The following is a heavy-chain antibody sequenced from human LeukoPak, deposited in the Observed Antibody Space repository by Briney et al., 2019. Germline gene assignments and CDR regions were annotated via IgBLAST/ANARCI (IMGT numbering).Heavy chain of an antibody. CDR1: GYSFTKYW. D-gene: IGHD3-22*01. V-gene: IGHV5-51*01. J-gene: IGHJ4*02. CDR2: IYPDDSDT. Sequence: GESLKISCQGSGYSFTKYWIGWVRQMPGKGLEWMGIIYPDDSDTRYSPSFQGQVTISADKSISTAYLQWSSLKASDTAMYYCVRQTYYASSSYPYYFDYWGQGTLVTVSS. CDR3: VRQTYYASSSYPYYFDY.